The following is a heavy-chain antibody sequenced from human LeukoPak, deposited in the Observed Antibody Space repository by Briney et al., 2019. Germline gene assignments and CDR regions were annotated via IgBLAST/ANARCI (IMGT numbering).Heavy chain of an antibody. CDR2: ISSSSSTI. Sequence: GGSLRLSCAASGFTFSSYSMNWVRQAPRKGLEWVSYISSSSSTIYYADSVKGRFTISRDNAKNSLYLQMNSLRAEDTAVYYCARAGNKGDTIFGVVPPFDYWGQGTLVTVSS. V-gene: IGHV3-48*01. J-gene: IGHJ4*02. CDR3: ARAGNKGDTIFGVVPPFDY. D-gene: IGHD3-3*01. CDR1: GFTFSSYS.